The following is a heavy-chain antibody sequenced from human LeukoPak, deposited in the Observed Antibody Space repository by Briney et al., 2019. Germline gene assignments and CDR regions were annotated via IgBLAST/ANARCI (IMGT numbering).Heavy chain of an antibody. D-gene: IGHD5-18*01. Sequence: GGSLRLSCAASGFTFSSYSMNWVRQAPGKGLEWVSSISSSSSYIYYADSVKGRFTISRDNAKNSLYLQMNSLRAEDTAVYYCARSSYGLYYFDYWGQGTLVTVSS. CDR2: ISSSSSYI. V-gene: IGHV3-21*01. CDR3: ARSSYGLYYFDY. J-gene: IGHJ4*02. CDR1: GFTFSSYS.